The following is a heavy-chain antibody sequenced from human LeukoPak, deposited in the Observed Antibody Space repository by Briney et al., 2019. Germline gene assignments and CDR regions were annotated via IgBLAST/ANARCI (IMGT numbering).Heavy chain of an antibody. V-gene: IGHV4-39*01. D-gene: IGHD6-19*01. CDR2: IYYSGTA. J-gene: IGHJ6*03. Sequence: PSETLSLTCTVSGGSISSSRNYWGWIRQPPGMGLEWIGTIYYSGTAYYNPSLKSRVTISVDTSKNQFSLKLSSVSAADTGVYYCARGRKQWLVAPVSRPGHYYFYMDVWGKGTTVTVSS. CDR1: GGSISSSRNY. CDR3: ARGRKQWLVAPVSRPGHYYFYMDV.